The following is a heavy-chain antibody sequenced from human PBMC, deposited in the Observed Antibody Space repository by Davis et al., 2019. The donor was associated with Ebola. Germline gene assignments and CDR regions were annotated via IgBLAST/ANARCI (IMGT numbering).Heavy chain of an antibody. Sequence: PGGSLRLSCTVSGGSISSYYWSWIRQPPGKGLEWIGYIYYSGSTKYNLSLKSRVTISVDTSKNQFSLKVRSVTAADTAVYYCVREAFPGEYSYGTYWGQGTLVTVSS. V-gene: IGHV4-59*12. D-gene: IGHD5-18*01. CDR2: IYYSGST. CDR3: VREAFPGEYSYGTY. CDR1: GGSISSYY. J-gene: IGHJ4*02.